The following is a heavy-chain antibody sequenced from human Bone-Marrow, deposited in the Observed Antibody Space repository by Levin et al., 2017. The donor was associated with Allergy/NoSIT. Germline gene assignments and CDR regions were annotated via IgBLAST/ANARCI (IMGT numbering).Heavy chain of an antibody. CDR2: LYSSGST. CDR1: GFTVSSNY. V-gene: IGHV3-53*01. J-gene: IGHJ4*02. CDR3: AVDTSGPWGYFDY. D-gene: IGHD3-22*01. Sequence: PGGSLRLSCAASGFTVSSNYMTWVRQAPGKGLEWVSVLYSSGSTFYADSVKGRFTISSDNSENTLYLQMNSLRAEDTAVYYCAVDTSGPWGYFDYWGQGTLVTVSS.